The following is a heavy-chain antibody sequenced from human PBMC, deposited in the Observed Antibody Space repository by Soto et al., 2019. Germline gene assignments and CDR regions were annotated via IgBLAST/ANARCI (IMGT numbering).Heavy chain of an antibody. CDR3: ARGVDLTGDTLGY. Sequence: QVQLQESGPGLVKPSETLSLTCTVSGGSISSYYWSWIRQPPGKGLEWIGYIYYSGSTNYNPSLKSPVTISVDTSKNQFSLKLSSVTAADTAVYYCARGVDLTGDTLGYWGQGTLVTVSS. J-gene: IGHJ4*02. CDR2: IYYSGST. CDR1: GGSISSYY. D-gene: IGHD7-27*01. V-gene: IGHV4-59*01.